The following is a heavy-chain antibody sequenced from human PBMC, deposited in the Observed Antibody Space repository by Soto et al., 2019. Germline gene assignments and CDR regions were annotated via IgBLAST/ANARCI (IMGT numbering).Heavy chain of an antibody. CDR1: GYTFTSHG. V-gene: IGHV1-18*01. Sequence: ASVKVSCKASGYTFTSHGISWVRQAPGQGLEWMGWISAYNGNTNYAQKLQGRVTMTTDTSTSTAYMELRSLRSDDTAVYYCARVTPLIDYSNYVDYFDYCGQGTLVTVSS. CDR3: ARVTPLIDYSNYVDYFDY. D-gene: IGHD4-4*01. J-gene: IGHJ4*02. CDR2: ISAYNGNT.